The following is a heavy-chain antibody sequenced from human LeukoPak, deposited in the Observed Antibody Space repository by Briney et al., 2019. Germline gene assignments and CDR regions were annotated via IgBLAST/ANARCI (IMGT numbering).Heavy chain of an antibody. V-gene: IGHV3-48*01. CDR2: ISGTSNTI. J-gene: IGHJ4*02. Sequence: GGSLRLSCVGSGFTFSSYSMNWVRQAPGKGLEWVSYISGTSNTIYYADSVKGRFTVSRDNDKNSLYLQMNSLRAEDTAIYYCARDLGSYSSGWYMGFDYWGQGTLVTVSS. CDR1: GFTFSSYS. CDR3: ARDLGSYSSGWYMGFDY. D-gene: IGHD6-19*01.